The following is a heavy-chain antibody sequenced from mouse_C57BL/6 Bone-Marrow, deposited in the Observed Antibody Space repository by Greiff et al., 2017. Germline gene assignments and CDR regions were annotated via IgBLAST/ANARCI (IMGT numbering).Heavy chain of an antibody. D-gene: IGHD2-3*01. J-gene: IGHJ4*01. CDR2: ISSGGSYT. V-gene: IGHV5-6*02. CDR3: ARHDGFYYYAMDY. CDR1: GFTFSSYG. Sequence: EVMLVESGGDLVKPGGSLKLSCAASGFTFSSYGMSWVRQTPDKRLEWVATISSGGSYTYYPDSVKGRFTISRDNAKNTLYLQMSGLKSEDTAMYYCARHDGFYYYAMDYWGQGTSVTVSS.